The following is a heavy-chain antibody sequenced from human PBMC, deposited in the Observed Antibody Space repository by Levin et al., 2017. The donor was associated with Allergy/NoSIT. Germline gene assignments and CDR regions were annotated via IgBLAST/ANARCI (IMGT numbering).Heavy chain of an antibody. J-gene: IGHJ3*02. V-gene: IGHV4-59*01. CDR3: ARLDILTGLDAFDI. CDR1: GGSISSYY. D-gene: IGHD3-9*01. CDR2: IYYSGST. Sequence: SQILSLTCTVSGGSISSYYWSWIRQPPGKGLEWIGYIYYSGSTNYNPSLKSRVTISVDTSKNQFSLKLSSVTAADTAVYYCARLDILTGLDAFDIWGQGTMVTVSS.